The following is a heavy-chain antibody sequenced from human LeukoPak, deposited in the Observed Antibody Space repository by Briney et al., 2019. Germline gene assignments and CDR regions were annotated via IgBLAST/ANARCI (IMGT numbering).Heavy chain of an antibody. CDR1: GFTFGDYT. Sequence: PGRSPRLSCTASGFTFGDYTITWIRQAPGKGLEWVGFIRKKADGGTPEYAASVKGRFIISRDDSKSIAYLQMNSLKTDDTAVYYCTKDRPTRYWGQGTLVSVSS. CDR3: TKDRPTRY. CDR2: IRKKADGGTP. D-gene: IGHD1-26*01. J-gene: IGHJ4*02. V-gene: IGHV3-49*03.